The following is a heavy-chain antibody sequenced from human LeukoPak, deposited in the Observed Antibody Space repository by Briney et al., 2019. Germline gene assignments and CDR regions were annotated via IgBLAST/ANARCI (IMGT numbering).Heavy chain of an antibody. Sequence: GGSLRLSCAASGFTFSSYSMNWVRQAPGKGLEWVSYISSSSSTIYYADSVKGRFTISRDNAKNSLYLQMNSLRAEDTAVYYCARGGIAAADTYFDYWGQGTLVTVSS. V-gene: IGHV3-48*04. CDR3: ARGGIAAADTYFDY. CDR2: ISSSSSTI. D-gene: IGHD6-13*01. J-gene: IGHJ4*02. CDR1: GFTFSSYS.